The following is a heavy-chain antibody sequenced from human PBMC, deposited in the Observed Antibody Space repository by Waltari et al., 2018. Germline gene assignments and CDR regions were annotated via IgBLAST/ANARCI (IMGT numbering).Heavy chain of an antibody. CDR2: IKSKTDGGTT. CDR3: TTDPIVVVIPRGWDWFDP. J-gene: IGHJ5*02. V-gene: IGHV3-15*01. Sequence: EVQLVESGGGLVKPGGSLRLSCAASGFTFSNAWMSWVRQAPGKGLEWVGRIKSKTDGGTTDYAAPVKGRFTISRDDSKNTLYLQMNSLKTEDTAVYYCTTDPIVVVIPRGWDWFDPWGQGTLVTVSS. CDR1: GFTFSNAW. D-gene: IGHD3-22*01.